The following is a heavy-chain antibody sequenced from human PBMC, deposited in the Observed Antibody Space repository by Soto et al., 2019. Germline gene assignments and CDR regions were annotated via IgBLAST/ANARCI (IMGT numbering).Heavy chain of an antibody. D-gene: IGHD3-22*01. CDR3: ANSSSGYSGLFDY. CDR2: IRNSGGRT. Sequence: GGSLRLSCAASGFAFSSNVMNWVRQAPGKGLEWVATIRNSGGRTDYADSADSVKGRFTISRDNSKSTLYLQMNSLRAEDTAVYYCANSSSGYSGLFDYWGQGTLVTVSS. V-gene: IGHV3-23*01. CDR1: GFAFSSNV. J-gene: IGHJ4*02.